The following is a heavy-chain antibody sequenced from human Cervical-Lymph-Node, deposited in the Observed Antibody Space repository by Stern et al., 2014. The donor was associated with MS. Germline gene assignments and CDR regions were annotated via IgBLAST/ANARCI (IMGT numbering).Heavy chain of an antibody. CDR1: GDSVSSYSAA. CDR2: TYYRSKWYN. Sequence: VQLLQSGPGLVKPSQTLSLTCAISGDSVSSYSAAWNWFRQSPSRGLEWLGRTYYRSKWYNDYAVSVKGRIIINPDASQNQFSLQLNSVTPEDTAVYYCARDWGNSWYFFVYWGQGTLVTVSS. CDR3: ARDWGNSWYFFVY. J-gene: IGHJ4*02. D-gene: IGHD6-13*01. V-gene: IGHV6-1*01.